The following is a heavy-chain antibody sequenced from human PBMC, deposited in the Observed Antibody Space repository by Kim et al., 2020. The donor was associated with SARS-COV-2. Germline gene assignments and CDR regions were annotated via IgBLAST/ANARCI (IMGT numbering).Heavy chain of an antibody. CDR3: PRAVDTATDPFDY. J-gene: IGHJ4*02. V-gene: IGHV3-74*01. CDR1: GFTFSSYW. D-gene: IGHD5-18*01. CDR2: INSDGSST. Sequence: GGSLRLSCAASGFTFSSYWMHWVRQAPGKGMVWVSRINSDGSSTSYADSVKGRFTITRDNAKNTLYLQMHSLRAVDTTVYYCPRAVDTATDPFDYWGQGTLVTVSP.